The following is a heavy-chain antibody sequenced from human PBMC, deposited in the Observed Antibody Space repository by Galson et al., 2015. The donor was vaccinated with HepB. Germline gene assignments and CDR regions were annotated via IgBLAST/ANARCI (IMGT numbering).Heavy chain of an antibody. CDR1: GGSITSNNHY. V-gene: IGHV4-39*01. D-gene: IGHD3-16*02. J-gene: IGHJ4*02. CDR3: ARQDIWGYDYFSGSYRIGDFDS. Sequence: ETLSLTCSVSGGSITSNNHYWGWIRQRPGKGLKWIGSVYYSGSTYYNPSLKNRVTISVDTSKNQFSLRLSSVTATDTAVYYCARQDIWGYDYFSGSYRIGDFDSWGQGTLVTVSS. CDR2: VYYSGST.